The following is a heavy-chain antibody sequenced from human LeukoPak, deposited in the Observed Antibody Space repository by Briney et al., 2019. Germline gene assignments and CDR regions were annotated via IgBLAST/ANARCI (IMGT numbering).Heavy chain of an antibody. J-gene: IGHJ4*02. Sequence: SGGSLRLSCAASGFTFSSYWMTWVRQAPGKGLEWVSYISSSSSTIYYADSVKGRFTISRDNAKNSLYLQMNSLRAEDTAVYYCARFRARGVIKGFDYWGQGTLVTVSS. CDR3: ARFRARGVIKGFDY. CDR1: GFTFSSYW. CDR2: ISSSSSTI. V-gene: IGHV3-48*01. D-gene: IGHD3-10*01.